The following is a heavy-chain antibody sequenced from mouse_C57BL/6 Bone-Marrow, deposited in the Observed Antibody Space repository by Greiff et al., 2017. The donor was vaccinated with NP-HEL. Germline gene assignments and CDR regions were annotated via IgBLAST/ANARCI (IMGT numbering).Heavy chain of an antibody. Sequence: EVKLEESGGDLVKPGGSLKLSCAASGFTFSSYGMSWVRQTPDKRLEWVATISSGGSYTYYPDSVKGRFTISRDDAKNTLYLQMSRLKSEDTAMYYGARHKENGYCSMDYWGQGTSVTVSA. J-gene: IGHJ4*01. CDR2: ISSGGSYT. CDR3: ARHKENGYCSMDY. V-gene: IGHV5-6*02. CDR1: GFTFSSYG.